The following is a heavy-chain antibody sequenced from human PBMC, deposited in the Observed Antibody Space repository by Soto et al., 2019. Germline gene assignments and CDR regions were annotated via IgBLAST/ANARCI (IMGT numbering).Heavy chain of an antibody. J-gene: IGHJ4*02. V-gene: IGHV4-59*08. D-gene: IGHD4-17*01. CDR3: ARRYGDQFDY. CDR2: IYYNVNT. Sequence: PSETLSLTCTVSGGSISSYYWSWIRQPPGKGLEWIGYIYYNVNTNYNPSLKSRVTISVDTSKNQFSLKLSSVTAADTAVYYCARRYGDQFDYWGQGTLVTVSS. CDR1: GGSISSYY.